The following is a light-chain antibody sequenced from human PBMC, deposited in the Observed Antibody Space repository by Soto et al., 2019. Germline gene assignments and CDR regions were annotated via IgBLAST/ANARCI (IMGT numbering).Light chain of an antibody. CDR3: QQYNSYPAT. CDR1: QSISSW. J-gene: IGKJ1*01. Sequence: DIQMNHSPSTLSASVGDGVTITCRASQSISSWLAWYQQKPGKAPKLLIYDASSLESGVPSRFSGSGSGTEFTLTISSLQPDDFATYYCQQYNSYPATFGQVTKV. CDR2: DAS. V-gene: IGKV1-5*01.